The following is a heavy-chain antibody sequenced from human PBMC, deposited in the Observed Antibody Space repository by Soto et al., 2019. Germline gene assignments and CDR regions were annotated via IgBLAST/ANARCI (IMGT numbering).Heavy chain of an antibody. J-gene: IGHJ4*02. D-gene: IGHD2-21*02. CDR3: ARQRTTVVTQAYFDN. Sequence: SETLSLTCIVSGESISSSSYYWGWIRQPPGKGLEWIGSIYYSGRTYYNPSFKSRVTISIDTSKNQFSLKLSSVTATDTAVYYCARQRTTVVTQAYFDNWGQGALVTVSS. CDR1: GESISSSSYY. V-gene: IGHV4-39*01. CDR2: IYYSGRT.